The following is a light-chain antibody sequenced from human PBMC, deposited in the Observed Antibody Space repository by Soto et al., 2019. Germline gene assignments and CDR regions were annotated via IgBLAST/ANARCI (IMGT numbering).Light chain of an antibody. V-gene: IGLV2-23*01. J-gene: IGLJ1*01. CDR1: SSDVGSYNL. CDR2: EGS. Sequence: QSALTQPASGYGAAVQASTISCTGTSSDVGSYNLVSWYQHHPGKAPKLMIYEGSKRPSGVSNRFSGSKSGNTASLTISGLQAEDEADYYCCSFAGSSTYVFGTGTKVTVL. CDR3: CSFAGSSTYV.